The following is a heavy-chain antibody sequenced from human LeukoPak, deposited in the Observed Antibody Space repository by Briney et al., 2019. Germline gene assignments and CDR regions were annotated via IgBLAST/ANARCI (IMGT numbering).Heavy chain of an antibody. V-gene: IGHV3-9*01. CDR1: GFTFDDYA. CDR3: AKMSGSGWYGPEYFQH. CDR2: ISWNSGSI. D-gene: IGHD6-19*01. J-gene: IGHJ1*01. Sequence: GGSLRLSCAASGFTFDDYAMHWVRQAPGKGLEWVSGISWNSGSIGYADSVKGRFTISRDNAKNSPYLQMNSLRAEDTALYYCAKMSGSGWYGPEYFQHWGQGTLVTVSS.